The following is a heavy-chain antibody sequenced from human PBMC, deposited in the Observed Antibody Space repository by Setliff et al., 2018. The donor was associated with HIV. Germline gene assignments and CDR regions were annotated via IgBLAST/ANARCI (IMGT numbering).Heavy chain of an antibody. CDR2: IYYSGST. CDR1: GGSISSSSYY. V-gene: IGHV4-39*07. J-gene: IGHJ4*02. Sequence: SETLSLTCTVSGGSISSSSYYWGWIRQPPGKGLEWIGSIYYSGSTYYNPSLKSRVTISVDTPQNQFSLTLTSVTAADTAVYYCARSPEWGAGGIDYWGQGTLVTVSS. CDR3: ARSPEWGAGGIDY. D-gene: IGHD1-26*01.